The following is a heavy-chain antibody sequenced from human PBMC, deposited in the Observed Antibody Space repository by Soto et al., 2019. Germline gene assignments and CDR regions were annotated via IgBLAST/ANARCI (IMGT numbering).Heavy chain of an antibody. CDR1: AFTFSSYG. J-gene: IGHJ4*02. Sequence: PGGSLRPSCPASAFTFSSYGMHWVRQAPGKGLEWVAVISYNGSNKYYADSVKGRFTISRDNSKNTLYLQMNSLRAEDTAVYYCAKDGRGYSYGYVDYWGQGTLVTVSS. CDR2: ISYNGSNK. V-gene: IGHV3-30*18. CDR3: AKDGRGYSYGYVDY. D-gene: IGHD5-18*01.